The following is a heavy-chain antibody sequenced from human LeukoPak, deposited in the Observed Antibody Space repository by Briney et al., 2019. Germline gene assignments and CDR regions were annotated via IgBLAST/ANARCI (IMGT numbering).Heavy chain of an antibody. CDR1: GFTFSSYA. D-gene: IGHD2-2*01. CDR3: ANLPATVAATDYYYYYMDV. CDR2: ISGSGGST. Sequence: PGGSLRLSCAASGFTFSSYAMSWVRQAPGKGLEWVSAISGSGGSTYYADSVKGRFTISRDNSKNTLYLQMNSLRAEDTAVYYCANLPATVAATDYYYYYMDVWGKGTTVTVSS. J-gene: IGHJ6*03. V-gene: IGHV3-23*01.